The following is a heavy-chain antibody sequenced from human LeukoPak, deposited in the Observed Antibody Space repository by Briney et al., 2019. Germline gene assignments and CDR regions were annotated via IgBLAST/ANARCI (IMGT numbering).Heavy chain of an antibody. J-gene: IGHJ5*02. D-gene: IGHD4/OR15-4a*01. CDR3: AREIYRGDYGSNWFDP. CDR1: GYTFTSYG. V-gene: IGHV1-18*01. Sequence: ASVKVSCKASGYTFTSYGISWVRQAPGQGLEWMGWISAYNGNTNYAQKLQGRVTMTTDTSTSTAYMGLSRLRSDDTAVYYCAREIYRGDYGSNWFDPWGQGTLVTVSS. CDR2: ISAYNGNT.